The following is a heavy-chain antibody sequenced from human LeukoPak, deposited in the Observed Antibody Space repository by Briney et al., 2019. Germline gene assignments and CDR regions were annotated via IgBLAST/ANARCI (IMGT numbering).Heavy chain of an antibody. CDR3: ARDFTGWELPNRFDP. Sequence: GGSLRLSCAASGFTFSSYSMNWVRQAPGKGLEWVSSISSSNSYIYYADSVKGRFTISRDNGKNSLYLQINNLRAEDTAVYFCARDFTGWELPNRFDPWGQGTLVTVSS. CDR2: ISSSNSYI. V-gene: IGHV3-21*01. J-gene: IGHJ5*02. D-gene: IGHD1-26*01. CDR1: GFTFSSYS.